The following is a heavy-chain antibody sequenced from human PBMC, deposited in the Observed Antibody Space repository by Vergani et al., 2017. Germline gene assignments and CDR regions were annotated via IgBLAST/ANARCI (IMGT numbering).Heavy chain of an antibody. Sequence: QVQLVQSGAEVKKPGSSVKVSCKASGGTFSSYAISWVRQAPGQGLEWMGGIIPIFGTANYAQKFQGRVTITADESTSTAYMELSSLRSEDPAVYYCARPRAGTVGRYAFDIWSQGTMVTVYS. V-gene: IGHV1-69*01. CDR2: IIPIFGTA. CDR1: GGTFSSYA. D-gene: IGHD4-23*01. J-gene: IGHJ3*02. CDR3: ARPRAGTVGRYAFDI.